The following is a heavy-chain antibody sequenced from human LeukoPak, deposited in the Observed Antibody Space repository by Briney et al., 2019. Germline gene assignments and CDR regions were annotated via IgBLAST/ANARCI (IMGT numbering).Heavy chain of an antibody. Sequence: ASVKVSCKTSGYTFTTYDINWVRQATGQGLEWMGWMNPNSGYTGYAQKFQGRVTITRDTSISTAYMELSSLRSEDTAVYYCARGSTAMADFDYWGQGTLVTVSS. CDR3: ARGSTAMADFDY. CDR2: MNPNSGYT. CDR1: GYTFTTYD. J-gene: IGHJ4*02. V-gene: IGHV1-8*03. D-gene: IGHD5-18*01.